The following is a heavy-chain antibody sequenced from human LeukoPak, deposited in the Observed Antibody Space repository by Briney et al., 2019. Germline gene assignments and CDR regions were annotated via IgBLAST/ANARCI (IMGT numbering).Heavy chain of an antibody. D-gene: IGHD4-17*01. CDR2: IYYSGST. V-gene: IGHV4-39*07. CDR1: GGSISSSSYY. Sequence: SETLSLTCTVSGGSISSSSYYWGWIRQPPGKGLEWIGSIYYSGSTYYNPSLKSRVTISVDTSKNQFSLKLSSVTAADTAVYYCARDLRATSDNYFDYWGQGTLVTVSS. CDR3: ARDLRATSDNYFDY. J-gene: IGHJ4*02.